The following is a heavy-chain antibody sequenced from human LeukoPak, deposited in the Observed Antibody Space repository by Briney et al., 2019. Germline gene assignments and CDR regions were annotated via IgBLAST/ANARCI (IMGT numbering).Heavy chain of an antibody. CDR2: IYYSGST. CDR3: ARLWMMYYYDSRAYFDY. CDR1: GGSISSSSYY. Sequence: PSETLSLTCTVSGGSISSSSYYWGWIRQPPGKGLEWIGSIYYSGSTYYNPSLKSRVTISVDTSKNQFSLKLSSVTAADTAVYYCARLWMMYYYDSRAYFDYWGQGTLVTVSS. V-gene: IGHV4-39*01. D-gene: IGHD3-22*01. J-gene: IGHJ4*02.